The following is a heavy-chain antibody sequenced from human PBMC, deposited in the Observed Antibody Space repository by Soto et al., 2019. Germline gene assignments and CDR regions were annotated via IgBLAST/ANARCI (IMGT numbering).Heavy chain of an antibody. J-gene: IGHJ4*02. V-gene: IGHV3-30*18. CDR2: IAYDGGNK. CDR1: GFTFNTYG. D-gene: IGHD6-6*01. Sequence: QVQLVESGGGVVQPGGSLRLSCAASGFTFNTYGMHWVRQAPGKGLEWVAVIAYDGGNKYYADSVKSRFTISRDNSNNTVYLQMNSLRAEDTAVYYCAKGPPHLIAARPQDYWGQGTMVTVSS. CDR3: AKGPPHLIAARPQDY.